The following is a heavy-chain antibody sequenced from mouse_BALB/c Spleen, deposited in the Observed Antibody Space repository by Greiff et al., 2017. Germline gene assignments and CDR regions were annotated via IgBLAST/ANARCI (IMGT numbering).Heavy chain of an antibody. CDR1: GFTFSDYY. V-gene: IGHV5-4*02. CDR2: ISDGGSYT. Sequence: EVHLVESGGGLVKPGGSLKLSCAASGFTFSDYYMYLVRQTPEKRLEWVATISDGGSYTYYPDSVKGRFTISRDNAKNNLYLQMSSLKSEDTAMYYCARGNYGGFAYWGQGTLVTVSA. CDR3: ARGNYGGFAY. D-gene: IGHD2-1*01. J-gene: IGHJ3*01.